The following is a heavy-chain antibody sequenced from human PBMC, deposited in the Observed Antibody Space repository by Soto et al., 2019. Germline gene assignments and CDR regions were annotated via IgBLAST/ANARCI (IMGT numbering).Heavy chain of an antibody. J-gene: IGHJ6*02. Sequence: QVQLQESGPGLVRPSETLYLICNVSGGPISNYYWSWVRQPAGKGLEWVGRIYSDGGTNYSPSLKSRVFMSLDMSGNQFSLQLNSVTAADTAVYYCSRVGCSNSNCQTRGMDVWGQGTTVTVSS. CDR3: SRVGCSNSNCQTRGMDV. V-gene: IGHV4-4*07. D-gene: IGHD2-2*01. CDR1: GGPISNYY. CDR2: IYSDGGT.